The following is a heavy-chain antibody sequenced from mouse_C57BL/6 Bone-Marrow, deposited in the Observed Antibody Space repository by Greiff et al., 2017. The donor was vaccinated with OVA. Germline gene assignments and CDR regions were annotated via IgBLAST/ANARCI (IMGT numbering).Heavy chain of an antibody. Sequence: EVMLVESGGGLVQPKGSLKLSCAASGFSFNTYAMNWVRQAPGKGLEWVARIRSKSNNYATYYADSVKDRFTISRDDSESMLYLQMNNLKTEDTAMYYCVRLLYYGRSYDWYFDVWGTGTTVTVSS. CDR1: GFSFNTYA. V-gene: IGHV10-1*01. CDR3: VRLLYYGRSYDWYFDV. J-gene: IGHJ1*03. D-gene: IGHD1-1*01. CDR2: IRSKSNNYAT.